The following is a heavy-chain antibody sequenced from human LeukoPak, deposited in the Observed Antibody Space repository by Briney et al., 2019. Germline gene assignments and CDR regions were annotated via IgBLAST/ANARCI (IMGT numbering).Heavy chain of an antibody. J-gene: IGHJ4*02. CDR2: VIPILNRS. V-gene: IGHV1-69*04. CDR3: AREWDFSSGNFYVPYFDS. Sequence: SVKVSCTTSASSFDNFAFSWVRQAPGQGLEFMGRVIPILNRSNYAQKFKDRVTITADKSRATAYMELSSLRSDDTAVYYCAREWDFSSGNFYVPYFDSWGQGTLVTVSS. CDR1: ASSFDNFA. D-gene: IGHD3-10*01.